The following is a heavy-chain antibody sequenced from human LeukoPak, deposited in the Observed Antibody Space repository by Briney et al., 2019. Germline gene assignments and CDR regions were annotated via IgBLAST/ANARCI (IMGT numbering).Heavy chain of an antibody. CDR1: GYTFSSYD. D-gene: IGHD3-3*01. Sequence: ASLKLSCKASGYTFSSYDSGWVRQAPGQGLEWMGWISPYNGNTNYAQQLQGRITMTTDTTNHTAHMLLTGLSSDDAAVYCGARCITRDVWGQGTTVTVSS. V-gene: IGHV1-18*01. CDR2: ISPYNGNT. J-gene: IGHJ6*02. CDR3: ARCITRDV.